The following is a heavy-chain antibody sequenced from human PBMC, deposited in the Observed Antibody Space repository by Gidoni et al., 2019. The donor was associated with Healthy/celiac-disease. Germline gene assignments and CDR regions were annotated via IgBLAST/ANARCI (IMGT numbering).Heavy chain of an antibody. V-gene: IGHV3-11*06. D-gene: IGHD6-19*01. CDR1: GFTFSDYY. CDR2: ISSSSSYT. J-gene: IGHJ6*02. CDR3: ARAKDSSGWNGYYYYGMDV. Sequence: QVQLVESGGGLVKPGGSLRLSCAASGFTFSDYYMRWIRQAPGKGLEWVSYISSSSSYTNYADSLKGRFTISRDNAKNSLYLQRNSLRAEDTAVYYCARAKDSSGWNGYYYYGMDVWGQGTTVTVSS.